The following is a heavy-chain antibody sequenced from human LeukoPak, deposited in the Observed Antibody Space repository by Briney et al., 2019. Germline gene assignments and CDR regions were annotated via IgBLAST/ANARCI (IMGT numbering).Heavy chain of an antibody. V-gene: IGHV3-30*02. D-gene: IGHD1-1*01. Sequence: GGSLRLSCAASGFTFSSYGMHWVRQAPGKGLEWVAFIRNDGSNKYYADSVKGRFTISRDNSKNTLYLQMNSLRAEDTAVYYCAKDPKRIGTIGRSWFDPWGQGTLVTVSS. CDR1: GFTFSSYG. CDR2: IRNDGSNK. J-gene: IGHJ5*02. CDR3: AKDPKRIGTIGRSWFDP.